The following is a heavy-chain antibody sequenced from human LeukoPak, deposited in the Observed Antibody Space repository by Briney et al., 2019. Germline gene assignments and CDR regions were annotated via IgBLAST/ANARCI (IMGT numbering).Heavy chain of an antibody. V-gene: IGHV1-18*01. CDR3: ARVAYGDYLDY. Sequence: ASVKVSCKASGYTFTSYGISWVRQAPGQGLEWMGWISAYNGNTNYAQKLQGRVTMTTDTSTSTAHMELRSLRSDDTAVYYCARVAYGDYLDYWGQGTLVTVSS. D-gene: IGHD4-17*01. CDR1: GYTFTSYG. J-gene: IGHJ4*02. CDR2: ISAYNGNT.